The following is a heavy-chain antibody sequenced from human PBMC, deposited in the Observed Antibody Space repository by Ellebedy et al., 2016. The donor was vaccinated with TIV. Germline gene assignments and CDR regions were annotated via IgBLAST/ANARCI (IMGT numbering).Heavy chain of an antibody. Sequence: GESLKISXAASGFTFSSYAMSWVRQAPGKGLEWVSAISGSGGSTYYADSVKGRFTISRDNSKNTLYLQMNSLRAEDTAVYYCAKDADDITMIVVAPADYWGQGTLVTVSS. V-gene: IGHV3-23*01. D-gene: IGHD3-22*01. J-gene: IGHJ4*02. CDR3: AKDADDITMIVVAPADY. CDR2: ISGSGGST. CDR1: GFTFSSYA.